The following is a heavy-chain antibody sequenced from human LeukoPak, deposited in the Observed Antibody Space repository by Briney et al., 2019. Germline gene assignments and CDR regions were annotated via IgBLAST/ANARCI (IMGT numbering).Heavy chain of an antibody. CDR2: IYYSGST. CDR1: GGSISSSSYY. J-gene: IGHJ5*02. V-gene: IGHV4-39*07. CDR3: ARGLPFNIVVVVAANWFDP. D-gene: IGHD2-15*01. Sequence: KPSETLSLTCTVSGGSISSSSYYWGWIRQPPGKGLEWIGSIYYSGSTYYNPSLKSRVTISVDTSKNQFSLKLSSVTAADTAVYYCARGLPFNIVVVVAANWFDPWGQGTLVTVSS.